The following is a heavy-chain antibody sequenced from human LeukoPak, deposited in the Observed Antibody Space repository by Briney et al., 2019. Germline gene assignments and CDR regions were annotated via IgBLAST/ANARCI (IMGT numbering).Heavy chain of an antibody. Sequence: GVSLRLSCAASGFTFSSHWMSWVRQAPGKGLEWVANIKQDGSEKDYVDSVKGRFTISRDNPKNSLYLQMNSLRAEDTAVYYCAREYSYGYDAFDMWGQGTMVTVSS. CDR1: GFTFSSHW. V-gene: IGHV3-7*01. D-gene: IGHD5-18*01. J-gene: IGHJ3*02. CDR3: AREYSYGYDAFDM. CDR2: IKQDGSEK.